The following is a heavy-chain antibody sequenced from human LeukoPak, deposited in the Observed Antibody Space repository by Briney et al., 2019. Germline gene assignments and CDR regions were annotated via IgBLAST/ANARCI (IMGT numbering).Heavy chain of an antibody. V-gene: IGHV3-53*01. CDR3: AKSPLDIVLVVYAKYYFDY. D-gene: IGHD2-8*02. Sequence: GGSLRLSCAASGFTVSSNYMSWVRQAPGKGLEWVSIIYNGGSTYYADSVKGRFTISRDNSKNTLYLQMNSLRAEDTAVYYCAKSPLDIVLVVYAKYYFDYWGQGTLVTVSS. J-gene: IGHJ4*02. CDR2: IYNGGST. CDR1: GFTVSSNY.